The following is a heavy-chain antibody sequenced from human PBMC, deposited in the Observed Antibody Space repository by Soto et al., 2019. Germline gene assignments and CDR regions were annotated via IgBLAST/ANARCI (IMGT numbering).Heavy chain of an antibody. D-gene: IGHD6-13*01. V-gene: IGHV3-21*01. CDR2: ISSGGEYL. CDR1: GLTFSTYG. CDR3: ATDGAAGAVMGV. Sequence: EVQLVESGGGLVKPGGSLRLSCAASGLTFSTYGMNWVRQAPGKGLEWVSSISSGGEYLDYADSVKGRLTISRDNAKNSLYLQQDSLRVEDTAVYYRATDGAAGAVMGVWGQGTTVTVSS. J-gene: IGHJ6*02.